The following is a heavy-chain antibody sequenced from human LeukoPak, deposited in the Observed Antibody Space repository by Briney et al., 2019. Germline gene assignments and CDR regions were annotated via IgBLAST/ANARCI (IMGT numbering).Heavy chain of an antibody. J-gene: IGHJ6*02. V-gene: IGHV1-2*02. CDR1: GYTFTDYY. Sequence: ASVKASCKASGYTFTDYYVHWVRQAPGQGLEWMGWINPNSGGTNCAQEFQGRVTMTGDTSISTAYMELSRLRSDDTAVYYCARGHYYYGLHVWGQGTTVTVSS. CDR2: INPNSGGT. CDR3: ARGHYYYGLHV.